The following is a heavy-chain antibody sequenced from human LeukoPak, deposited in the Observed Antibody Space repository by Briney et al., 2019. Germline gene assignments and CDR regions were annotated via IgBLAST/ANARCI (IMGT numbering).Heavy chain of an antibody. Sequence: PGGSLRLSCAASGFTFSSYAMHWVRQAPGKGLEWVAVISYEGNNKYYADSVKGRFTISRDNSKNTLYLQMNSLRAKDTAVYYCARDSGSSGYYLKSFQHWGQGTLVTVSS. CDR3: ARDSGSSGYYLKSFQH. J-gene: IGHJ1*01. D-gene: IGHD3-22*01. CDR2: ISYEGNNK. V-gene: IGHV3-30-3*01. CDR1: GFTFSSYA.